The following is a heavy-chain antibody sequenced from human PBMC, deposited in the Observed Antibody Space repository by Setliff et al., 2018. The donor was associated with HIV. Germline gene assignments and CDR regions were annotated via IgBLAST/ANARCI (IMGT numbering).Heavy chain of an antibody. CDR3: VKDRGSGSFAFYI. V-gene: IGHV3-30*02. CDR2: IAFDGSNR. J-gene: IGHJ3*02. CDR1: GFTISVYN. Sequence: PEGSLRLSCVASGFTISVYNMHWVRQIPGKGLEWVAFIAFDGSNRYYIDSRKCRFTISRDNPKKTVYLQINSLRVEDTAVYYCVKDRGSGSFAFYIWGQGTLVTVSS. D-gene: IGHD1-26*01.